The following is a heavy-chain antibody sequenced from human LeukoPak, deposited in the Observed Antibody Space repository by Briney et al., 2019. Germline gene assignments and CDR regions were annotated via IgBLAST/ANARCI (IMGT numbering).Heavy chain of an antibody. Sequence: GGSLRLSCAASGFTVSSNYMSWVRQAPGKGLEWVSVIYSGGSTFYADSVKGRFTISRDNSKNTLYLEMNSLRAEDTAVYYCARDLGQWLTFDYWGQGTLVTVSS. CDR1: GFTVSSNY. D-gene: IGHD6-19*01. J-gene: IGHJ4*02. V-gene: IGHV3-66*01. CDR2: IYSGGST. CDR3: ARDLGQWLTFDY.